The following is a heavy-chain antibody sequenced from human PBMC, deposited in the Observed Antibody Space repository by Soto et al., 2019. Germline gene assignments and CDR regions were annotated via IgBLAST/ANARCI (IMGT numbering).Heavy chain of an antibody. CDR3: ARRQEPALLQQTVTNSDAFDI. D-gene: IGHD4-17*01. J-gene: IGHJ3*02. CDR1: GGSFSGYY. Sequence: SDTLSLTXAVYGGSFSGYYWSWIRQPPGKGLEWIVEINHSGSTNYKPSLKSRVTISVDTSKNQFSLKLSSVTAADTAVYYCARRQEPALLQQTVTNSDAFDIWGQGTMVPASS. V-gene: IGHV4-34*01. CDR2: INHSGST.